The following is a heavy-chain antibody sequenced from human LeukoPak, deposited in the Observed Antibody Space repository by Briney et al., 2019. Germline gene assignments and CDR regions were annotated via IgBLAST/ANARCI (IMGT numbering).Heavy chain of an antibody. D-gene: IGHD5-24*01. J-gene: IGHJ4*02. V-gene: IGHV1-69*04. CDR3: ARDSPAGDGYNSDGADY. CDR2: IIPILGIA. Sequence: ASVTVSCKASGGTFSSYAISWVRQAPGQGLEWMGRIIPILGIANYAQKFQGRVTITADKSTSTAYMELSSLRSEDTAVYYCARDSPAGDGYNSDGADYWGQGTLVTVSS. CDR1: GGTFSSYA.